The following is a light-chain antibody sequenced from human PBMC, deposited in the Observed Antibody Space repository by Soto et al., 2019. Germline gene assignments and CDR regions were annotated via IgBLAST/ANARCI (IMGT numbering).Light chain of an antibody. J-gene: IGKJ4*01. CDR2: GAS. CDR1: QSVSSN. Sequence: VMTQSPATLSVTRGERATLSCRASQSVSSNLAWYQQIPGQAPRLLIYGASTRATGIPARFSGSGSGTEFTLTISSLQSEDCAVYYCQQYNNWPLTFGGGTKVEIK. CDR3: QQYNNWPLT. V-gene: IGKV3-15*01.